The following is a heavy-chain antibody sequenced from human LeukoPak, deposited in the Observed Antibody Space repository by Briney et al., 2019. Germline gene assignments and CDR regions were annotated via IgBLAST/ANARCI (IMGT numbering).Heavy chain of an antibody. D-gene: IGHD1-26*01. CDR3: ARGASVGATHFDY. CDR1: GGSISSYY. V-gene: IGHV4-59*01. CDR2: IYYSGST. J-gene: IGHJ4*02. Sequence: SETLSLTCTVSGGSISSYYWSWIRQPPGKGLEWIGYIYYSGSTNYNPSLKSRVTISVDTSKNQFSLKLRSVTAADTAVYYCARGASVGATHFDYWGQGTLVTVSS.